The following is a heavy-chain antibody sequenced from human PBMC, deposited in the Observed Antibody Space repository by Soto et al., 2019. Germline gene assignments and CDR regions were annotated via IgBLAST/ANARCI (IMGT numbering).Heavy chain of an antibody. D-gene: IGHD6-19*01. CDR2: ISYDGREK. CDR1: GFSFSSYA. CDR3: ARDPLAVTGSFVDY. Sequence: QVQLVESGGGVVQPGRSLRLSCAASGFSFSSYAMHWVRQAPGKGLELLAVISYDGREKYYADSAKGRFTISRDSSKNTAYLQMNSLRAEDTAVYYCARDPLAVTGSFVDYWGQGTLVTVSS. V-gene: IGHV3-30*04. J-gene: IGHJ4*02.